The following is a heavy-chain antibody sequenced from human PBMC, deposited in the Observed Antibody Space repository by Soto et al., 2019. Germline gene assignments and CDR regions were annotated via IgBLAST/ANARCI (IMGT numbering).Heavy chain of an antibody. CDR2: ISAYNGNT. Sequence: QVQLVQSGAEVKKPGASVKVSCKASGYTFTSYGISWVRQAPGQGLEWMGWISAYNGNTNYAQKLQGRVTMTTDTSTSTAYMELRSLRSDDTAMYYCARLEGELLWFGELSPDKYYFDYWGQGTLVTVSS. D-gene: IGHD3-10*01. J-gene: IGHJ4*02. CDR1: GYTFTSYG. V-gene: IGHV1-18*01. CDR3: ARLEGELLWFGELSPDKYYFDY.